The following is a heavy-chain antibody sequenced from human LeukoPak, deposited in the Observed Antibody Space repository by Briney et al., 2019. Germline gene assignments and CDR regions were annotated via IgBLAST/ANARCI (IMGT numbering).Heavy chain of an antibody. V-gene: IGHV1-18*01. D-gene: IGHD6-13*01. J-gene: IGHJ4*02. CDR1: GYTFTSYG. Sequence: ASVKVSCKASGYTFTSYGISWVRQAPGQGLEWMGWISPHNGDTNYAQKLQGRVTMTTDTSTGTAYMELRSLRSDDTAVYYCARVRAVAGIYYLDYWGQGTLVTVSS. CDR3: ARVRAVAGIYYLDY. CDR2: ISPHNGDT.